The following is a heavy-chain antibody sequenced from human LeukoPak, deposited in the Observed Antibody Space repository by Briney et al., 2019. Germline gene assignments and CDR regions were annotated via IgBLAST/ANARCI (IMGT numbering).Heavy chain of an antibody. Sequence: GASVKVSCKASGYTFTSYDINWVRQATGQGLEWMGWMNPNSGNTGYAQKFQGRVTITRNTSISTAYMELSSLRSEDTAVYYCARSIIGVIRFLEWLPKYYYYYYMDVWGKGTTVTVSS. CDR1: GYTFTSYD. CDR2: MNPNSGNT. D-gene: IGHD3-3*01. J-gene: IGHJ6*03. V-gene: IGHV1-8*03. CDR3: ARSIIGVIRFLEWLPKYYYYYYMDV.